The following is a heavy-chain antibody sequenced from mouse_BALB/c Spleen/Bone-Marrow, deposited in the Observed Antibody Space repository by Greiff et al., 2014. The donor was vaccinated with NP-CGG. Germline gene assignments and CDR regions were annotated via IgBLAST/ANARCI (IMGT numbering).Heavy chain of an antibody. J-gene: IGHJ1*01. Sequence: EVMLVESGGGLVQPGGSLRLSCATSGFTFSDFYMEWVRQPPGKRLEWIVASRNKANDYATEYSASVRGRFIVSRDISQSILYRQMNALRAEDTAIYYCARGTVDNWDFDVWGAGTTVTVSS. CDR1: GFTFSDFY. CDR2: SRNKANDYAT. V-gene: IGHV7-1*02. CDR3: ARGTVDNWDFDV. D-gene: IGHD1-1*01.